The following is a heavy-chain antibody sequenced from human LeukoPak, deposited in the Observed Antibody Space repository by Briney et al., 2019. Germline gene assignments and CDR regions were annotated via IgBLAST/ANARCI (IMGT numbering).Heavy chain of an antibody. Sequence: ASVKVSCKASGYTFTSYAMNWVRQAPGQGLEWMGRIIPILGTETYAQKFQGRVTITADKSTSTVYMELSSLRSEDTAVYYCATGAQRGYSSTWPLLVDYWGQGTLVTVSS. CDR1: GYTFTSYA. CDR2: IIPILGTE. J-gene: IGHJ4*02. D-gene: IGHD6-13*01. V-gene: IGHV1-69*04. CDR3: ATGAQRGYSSTWPLLVDY.